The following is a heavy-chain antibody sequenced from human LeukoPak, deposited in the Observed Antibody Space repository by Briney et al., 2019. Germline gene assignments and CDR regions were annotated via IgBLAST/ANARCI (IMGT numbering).Heavy chain of an antibody. CDR3: AREVTSRDYYDSSGYHPYYFDY. J-gene: IGHJ4*02. D-gene: IGHD3-22*01. Sequence: ASVKVSCKASGYTFTGYYMHWVRQAPGQGLEWMGWISAYNGNTNYAQKLQGRVTMTTDTSTSTAYMELRSLRSDDTAVHYCAREVTSRDYYDSSGYHPYYFDYWGQGTLVTVSS. CDR2: ISAYNGNT. CDR1: GYTFTGYY. V-gene: IGHV1-18*04.